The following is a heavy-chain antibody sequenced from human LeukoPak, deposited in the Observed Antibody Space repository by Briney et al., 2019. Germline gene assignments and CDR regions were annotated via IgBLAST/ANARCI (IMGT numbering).Heavy chain of an antibody. CDR3: ARGGPYCSSTSCYNDYYYMDV. Sequence: GGSLRLSCAASGFTFDDYGMSWVRQAPGKGLEWVSGINWNGGSTGYADSVKGRFTISRDNAKNSLYLQMNSLRAEDTALYDCARGGPYCSSTSCYNDYYYMDVWGKGTTVTVSS. CDR1: GFTFDDYG. J-gene: IGHJ6*03. D-gene: IGHD2-2*02. CDR2: INWNGGST. V-gene: IGHV3-20*01.